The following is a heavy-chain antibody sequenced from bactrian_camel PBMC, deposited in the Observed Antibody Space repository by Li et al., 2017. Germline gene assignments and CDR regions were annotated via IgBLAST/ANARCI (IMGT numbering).Heavy chain of an antibody. D-gene: IGHD1*01. CDR1: GDTYFTDC. CDR2: IHGGTGRL. Sequence: DVQLVESGGGSVQAGGSLRLSCAASGDTYFTDCMGWFRQAPGKGLEWLSIIHGGTGRLYYPRSATGRLTASRDNAENTVYLQMDSLKAEDTGVYYCATDDLHRRRPDDRVAFGRRFTYWGQGTQVTVS. CDR3: ATDDLHRRRPDDRVAFGRRFTY. V-gene: IGHV3S40*01. J-gene: IGHJ4*01.